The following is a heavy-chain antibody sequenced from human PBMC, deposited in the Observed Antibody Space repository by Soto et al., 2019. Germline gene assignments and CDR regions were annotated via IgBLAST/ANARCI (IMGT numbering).Heavy chain of an antibody. Sequence: PSETLSLTCTVSGGSISSGDYYWSWIRQPPGKGLEWIGYIYYSGSTYYNPSLKSRVTISVDTSKNQFSLKLSSVTAADTAVYYCARAEYCSSTSCWGGWFDPWGQGTLVTVSS. CDR2: IYYSGST. CDR3: ARAEYCSSTSCWGGWFDP. J-gene: IGHJ5*02. D-gene: IGHD2-2*01. CDR1: GGSISSGDYY. V-gene: IGHV4-30-4*01.